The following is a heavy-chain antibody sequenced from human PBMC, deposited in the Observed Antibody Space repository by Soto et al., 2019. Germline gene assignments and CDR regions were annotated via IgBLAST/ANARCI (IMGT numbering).Heavy chain of an antibody. V-gene: IGHV4-59*01. Sequence: QVQLQESGPGLVRPSETLSLTCTVSGGSISSYYRRWIRQPPGKGLEWIGYIYYSGSTNYNPSLKSRVTISVDTSKNQFSLKLSSVTAADTAVYYCARRYGDAVDFWGQGTLVIVSS. CDR1: GGSISSYY. CDR3: ARRYGDAVDF. CDR2: IYYSGST. J-gene: IGHJ4*02. D-gene: IGHD4-17*01.